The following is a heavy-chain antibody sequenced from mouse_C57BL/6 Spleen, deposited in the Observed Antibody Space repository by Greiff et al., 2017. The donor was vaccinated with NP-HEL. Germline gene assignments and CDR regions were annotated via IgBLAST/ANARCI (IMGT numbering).Heavy chain of an antibody. V-gene: IGHV1-76*01. CDR2: IYPGSGNT. J-gene: IGHJ4*01. Sequence: QVTLKVCGAELVRPGASVKLSCKASGYTFTDYYINWVKQRPGQGLEWIARIYPGSGNTYYNEKFKGKATLTAEKSSSTAYMQLSSLTSEDSAVYFCARGDYYGSDAMDYWGQGTSVTVSS. CDR1: GYTFTDYY. CDR3: ARGDYYGSDAMDY. D-gene: IGHD1-1*01.